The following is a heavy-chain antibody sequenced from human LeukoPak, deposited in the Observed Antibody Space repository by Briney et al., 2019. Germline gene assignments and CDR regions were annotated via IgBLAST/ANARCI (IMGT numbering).Heavy chain of an antibody. D-gene: IGHD2-21*02. V-gene: IGHV3-23*01. CDR1: GFTFSSYA. CDR3: AKDETRPYCGGDCGTFDY. CDR2: ISGSGGST. Sequence: PGGSLRLSCAASGFTFSSYAMSWVRQAPGKGLEWVSAISGSGGSTYYADSVKGRFTISRDNSKNTLYLQMNSLRAEDTAVYYCAKDETRPYCGGDCGTFDYWGQGTLVTVSS. J-gene: IGHJ4*02.